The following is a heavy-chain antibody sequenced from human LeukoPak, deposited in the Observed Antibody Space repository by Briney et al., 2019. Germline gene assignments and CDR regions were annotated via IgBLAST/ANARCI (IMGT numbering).Heavy chain of an antibody. CDR2: ISAYNGNT. D-gene: IGHD6-13*01. Sequence: ASVKVSCKASGYTFTSYGISWVRQAPGQGLEWMGWISAYNGNTNYAQKLQGRVTMTTDTSTSTAYMELRSLRSDDTAVYYCARVTGASGSSWYLGPDHYYGMDVWGQGTTVTVSS. CDR3: ARVTGASGSSWYLGPDHYYGMDV. V-gene: IGHV1-18*01. J-gene: IGHJ6*01. CDR1: GYTFTSYG.